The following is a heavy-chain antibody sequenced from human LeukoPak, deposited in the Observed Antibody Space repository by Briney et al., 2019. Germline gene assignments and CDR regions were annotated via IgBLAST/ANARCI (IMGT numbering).Heavy chain of an antibody. D-gene: IGHD2-15*01. Sequence: MGGFDPEDGETIYAQKFQGRVTMTEDTSTDTAYMELSSLRSEDTAVYYCATDSRWRYSYDYWGQGTLVTVSS. J-gene: IGHJ4*02. V-gene: IGHV1-24*01. CDR3: ATDSRWRYSYDY. CDR2: FDPEDGET.